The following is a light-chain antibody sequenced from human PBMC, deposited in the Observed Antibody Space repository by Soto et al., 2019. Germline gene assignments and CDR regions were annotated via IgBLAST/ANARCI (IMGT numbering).Light chain of an antibody. CDR3: QQPFT. J-gene: IGKJ3*01. Sequence: DIQLTQSPSFLSASVGDRVTITCRASQGISTYLAWYQQKPGKAPKLLIYAASTLQSGVPSRFSGSGSGTEFTLTISSLQPEDFSTYYCQQPFTFGPGTKVDV. CDR2: AAS. CDR1: QGISTY. V-gene: IGKV1-9*01.